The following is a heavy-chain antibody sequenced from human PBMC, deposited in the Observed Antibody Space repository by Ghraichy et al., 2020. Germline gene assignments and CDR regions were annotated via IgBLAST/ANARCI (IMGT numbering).Heavy chain of an antibody. CDR3: ARDHSGWWMRDAFDI. CDR1: GGSFSGYY. Sequence: SETLSLTCAVYGGSFSGYYWSWIRQPPGKGLEWIGEINHSGSTNYNPSLKSRVTISVDTSKNQFSLKLSSVTAADTAVYYCARDHSGWWMRDAFDIWGQGTMVTVSS. V-gene: IGHV4-34*01. J-gene: IGHJ3*02. D-gene: IGHD6-19*01. CDR2: INHSGST.